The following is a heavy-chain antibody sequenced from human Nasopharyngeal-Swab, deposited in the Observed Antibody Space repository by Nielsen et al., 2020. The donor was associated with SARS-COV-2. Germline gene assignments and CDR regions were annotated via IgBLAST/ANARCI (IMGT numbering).Heavy chain of an antibody. CDR2: MNPNSGNT. D-gene: IGHD4-17*01. Sequence: ASVKVSCKASGYTFTSYDINWVRQATGQGLEWMGWMNPNSGNTGYAQKFQGRVTMTRNTTISTAYMGQSSLRSEDTAVYYCARGGEAVTTYYYYYGMDVWGQGTTVTVSS. V-gene: IGHV1-8*01. J-gene: IGHJ6*02. CDR3: ARGGEAVTTYYYYYGMDV. CDR1: GYTFTSYD.